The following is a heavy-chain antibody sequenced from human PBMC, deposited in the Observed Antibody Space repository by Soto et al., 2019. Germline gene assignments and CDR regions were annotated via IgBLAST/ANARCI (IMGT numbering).Heavy chain of an antibody. D-gene: IGHD2-8*01. Sequence: ASVKVSCKASGYTFAGYYMHWVRQAPGQGLEWMGWINPNSGGTNYAQKFQGWVTMTRDTSISTAYMELSRLRSEDTAVYYCATLGYCTNGVCLPYYYYGMDVWGQGTTVTVSS. CDR2: INPNSGGT. V-gene: IGHV1-2*04. CDR3: ATLGYCTNGVCLPYYYYGMDV. J-gene: IGHJ6*02. CDR1: GYTFAGYY.